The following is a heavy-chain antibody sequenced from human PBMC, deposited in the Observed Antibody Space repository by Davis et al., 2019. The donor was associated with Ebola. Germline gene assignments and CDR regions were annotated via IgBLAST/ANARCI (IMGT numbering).Heavy chain of an antibody. J-gene: IGHJ1*01. V-gene: IGHV1-2*02. CDR3: ARAQYSSSSKYFQH. CDR1: GYTFTGYY. Sequence: ASVKVSCKASGYTFTGYYMHWVRQAPGQGLEWMGWINPNSGGTNYAQKFQGRVTMTRDTSISTAYMELSRLRSDDTAVYYCARAQYSSSSKYFQHWGQGTLVTVSS. CDR2: INPNSGGT. D-gene: IGHD6-6*01.